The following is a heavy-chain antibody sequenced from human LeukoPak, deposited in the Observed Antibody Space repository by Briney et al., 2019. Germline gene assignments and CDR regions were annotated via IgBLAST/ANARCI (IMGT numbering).Heavy chain of an antibody. J-gene: IGHJ4*02. CDR2: ISVYNGNT. CDR1: GYSFTSYG. D-gene: IGHD6-19*01. Sequence: ASVKVSCRASGYSFTSYGISWVRQAPGQGLEWMGWISVYNGNTNYAQKLQGRVTMTTDTSTNTAYMELRSLRSDDTAVYYCARDRRSGWYFDFWGQGTLVTVSS. V-gene: IGHV1-18*01. CDR3: ARDRRSGWYFDF.